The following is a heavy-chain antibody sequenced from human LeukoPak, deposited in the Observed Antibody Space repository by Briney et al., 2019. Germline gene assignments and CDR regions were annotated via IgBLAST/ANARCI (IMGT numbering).Heavy chain of an antibody. D-gene: IGHD6-19*01. J-gene: IGHJ4*02. V-gene: IGHV3-53*01. CDR3: ARARGIAVAPSPVYYFDY. Sequence: PGGSLRLSCTVSGFTVSSNSMSWVRQAPGKGLEWVSFIYSGGNTHYSDSLKGQFTISRDNSKNTLYLQMNSLRVEDTAVYYCARARGIAVAPSPVYYFDYWGQGTLVTVSS. CDR1: GFTVSSNS. CDR2: IYSGGNT.